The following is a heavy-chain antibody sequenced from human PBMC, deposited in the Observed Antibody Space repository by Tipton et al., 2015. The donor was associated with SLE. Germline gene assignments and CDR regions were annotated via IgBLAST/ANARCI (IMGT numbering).Heavy chain of an antibody. CDR1: GYSFTNYW. D-gene: IGHD3-22*01. J-gene: IGHJ3*02. Sequence: QLVQSGAEVKKPGESLKISCKGSGYSFTNYWIGWVRQMPGKGLEWMGIIYPSDSDTRYSPSFQGQVTISADKSIGTAYLQWSSLKASDTAMYYCARPTYYYDSSGSSAFDIWGQGTMVTVSS. CDR2: IYPSDSDT. V-gene: IGHV5-51*03. CDR3: ARPTYYYDSSGSSAFDI.